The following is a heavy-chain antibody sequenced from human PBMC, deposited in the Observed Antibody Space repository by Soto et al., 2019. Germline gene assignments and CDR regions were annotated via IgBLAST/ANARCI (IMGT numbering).Heavy chain of an antibody. J-gene: IGHJ4*02. V-gene: IGHV1-8*01. CDR3: AIGIAAGNYFDY. CDR1: GYTFTSYD. D-gene: IGHD6-13*01. CDR2: MNPNSGNT. Sequence: ASVKVSCKASGYTFTSYDINWVRQATGQGLEWMGWMNPNSGNTGYAQKFQGRVTMTRNTSISTAYMELSSLRSEDTAVYYCAIGIAAGNYFDYWGQGTLVTVSS.